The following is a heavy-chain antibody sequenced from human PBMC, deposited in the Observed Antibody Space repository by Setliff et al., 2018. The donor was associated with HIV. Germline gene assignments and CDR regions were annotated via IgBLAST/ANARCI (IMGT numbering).Heavy chain of an antibody. J-gene: IGHJ3*02. CDR3: ATRPPGVHGFSI. V-gene: IGHV1-69*06. CDR2: IIPVVDAP. D-gene: IGHD3-10*01. CDR1: GGPFNILG. Sequence: SVKVSCKASGGPFNILGFTWVRQAPGQGLEWVGGIIPVVDAPIYAQRFQGRVVITADKYTGTAYMQLSSLKFEDTAVYYCATRPPGVHGFSIWGQGTMVTVSS.